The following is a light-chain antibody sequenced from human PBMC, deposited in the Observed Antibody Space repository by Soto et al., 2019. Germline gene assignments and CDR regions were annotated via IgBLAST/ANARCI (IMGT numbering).Light chain of an antibody. CDR3: VLFMGSGTWV. V-gene: IGLV8-61*01. J-gene: IGLJ2*01. Sequence: QAVVTQEPSFSVSPGGTVTLTCGLSSGSVSTSYYPGWYQQTPGQAPRTLIYNTNTRSSGVPDRFSGSILGTKAALTITGAQADDESDYYCVLFMGSGTWVFGGGTKLPS. CDR2: NTN. CDR1: SGSVSTSYY.